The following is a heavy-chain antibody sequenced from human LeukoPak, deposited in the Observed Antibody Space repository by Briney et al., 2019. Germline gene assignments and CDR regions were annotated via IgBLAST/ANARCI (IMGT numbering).Heavy chain of an antibody. CDR3: ARDGRFPPEVLPRYFDY. CDR2: IYYSGST. Sequence: SETLSLTCTVSGGSISSSSYYWGWVRQPPGKGLEWIGSIYYSGSTYYNPSLKSRVTISVDTSKNQFSLKLSSVTAADTAVYYCARDGRFPPEVLPRYFDYWGQGTLVTVSS. D-gene: IGHD1-26*01. V-gene: IGHV4-39*07. CDR1: GGSISSSSYY. J-gene: IGHJ4*02.